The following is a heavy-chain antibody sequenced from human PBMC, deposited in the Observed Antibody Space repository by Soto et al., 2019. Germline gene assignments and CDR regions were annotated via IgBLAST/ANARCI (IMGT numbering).Heavy chain of an antibody. J-gene: IGHJ5*02. CDR3: AGQTFTIAAASYGRSNWFDP. CDR2: IYFTGNT. Sequence: PSETLSLTCSASGGSITRSSHFWGWVRQPPGKGLEWIGTIYFTGNTYYTPSLKSRLTMSIDTSKNEFSLRLNSVTAADTAVYYCAGQTFTIAAASYGRSNWFDPWDPGTLVTVSS. D-gene: IGHD6-25*01. CDR1: GGSITRSSHF. V-gene: IGHV4-39*01.